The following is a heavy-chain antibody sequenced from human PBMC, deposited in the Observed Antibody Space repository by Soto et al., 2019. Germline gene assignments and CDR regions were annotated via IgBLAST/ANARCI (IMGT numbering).Heavy chain of an antibody. D-gene: IGHD2-15*01. Sequence: ASVKVSCKTSGYIFTAYSMHWVRQAPGQGLEWMGVVNPSGGSAHYAQSFEGRVTLTRDTSTSTFYMELSSLRSEDTAVYYCEREENCRGGTCYSEYFHHWGQGTLVTVSS. CDR2: VNPSGGSA. J-gene: IGHJ1*01. CDR1: GYIFTAYS. CDR3: EREENCRGGTCYSEYFHH. V-gene: IGHV1-46*01.